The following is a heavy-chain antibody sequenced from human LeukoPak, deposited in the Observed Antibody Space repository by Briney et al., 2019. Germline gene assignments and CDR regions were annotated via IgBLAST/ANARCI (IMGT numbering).Heavy chain of an antibody. CDR3: ARARAQQWLVHGWAFDI. J-gene: IGHJ3*02. V-gene: IGHV1-2*02. Sequence: GASVKVSCKASGYTLTGYYMHWVRQAPGQGLEWMGWINPNSGGTNYAQKFQGRVTMTRDTSISTAYTELSRLRSDDTAVYYCARARAQQWLVHGWAFDIWGQGTMVTVSS. CDR2: INPNSGGT. CDR1: GYTLTGYY. D-gene: IGHD6-19*01.